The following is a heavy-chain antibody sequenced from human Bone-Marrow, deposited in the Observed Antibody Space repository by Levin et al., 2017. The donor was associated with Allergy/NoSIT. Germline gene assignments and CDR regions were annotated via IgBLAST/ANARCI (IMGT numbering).Heavy chain of an antibody. CDR3: ARARGLIDPFDY. Sequence: GGSLRLSCAASGFNFNKYALAWVRQAPGKGLEWVSSARENTATYYADSVKGRFTISRDDSQNTLFLDMDSLRVEDTALYYCARARGLIDPFDYWGQGAMVIVSS. CDR1: GFNFNKYA. D-gene: IGHD3-10*01. J-gene: IGHJ4*02. CDR2: ARENTAT. V-gene: IGHV3-23*01.